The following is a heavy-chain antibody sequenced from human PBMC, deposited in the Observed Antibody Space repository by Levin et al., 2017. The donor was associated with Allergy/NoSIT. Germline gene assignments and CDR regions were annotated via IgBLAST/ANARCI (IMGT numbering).Heavy chain of an antibody. CDR2: ISAYNGNT. V-gene: IGHV1-18*01. CDR3: ARGDYYDSSGYYVPADY. J-gene: IGHJ4*02. CDR1: GYTFNSYG. Sequence: ASVKVSCKASGYTFNSYGISWVRQAPGQGLEWMGWISAYNGNTNYAQKLQGRVTMTTDTSTSTAYMELRSLRSDDTAVYYCARGDYYDSSGYYVPADYWGQGTLVTVSS. D-gene: IGHD3-22*01.